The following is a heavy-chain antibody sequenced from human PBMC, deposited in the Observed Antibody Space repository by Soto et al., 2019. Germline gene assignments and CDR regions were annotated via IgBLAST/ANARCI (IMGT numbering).Heavy chain of an antibody. CDR2: ISYDGSNK. CDR3: ARAGGIVVVIYYGMDV. J-gene: IGHJ6*02. CDR1: GFTFSSYA. D-gene: IGHD3-22*01. V-gene: IGHV3-30-3*01. Sequence: QVQLVESGGGVVQPGRSLRLSCAASGFTFSSYAMHWVRQAPGKGLEWVAVISYDGSNKYYADSVKGRFTISRDNSKNTLYLQMNSLRAEDTAVYYCARAGGIVVVIYYGMDVWGQGTTVTVSS.